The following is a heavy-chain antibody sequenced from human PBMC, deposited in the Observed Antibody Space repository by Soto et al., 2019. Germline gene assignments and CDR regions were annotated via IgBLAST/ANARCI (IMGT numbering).Heavy chain of an antibody. CDR3: AADYSTGLDAFHI. D-gene: IGHD2-8*02. CDR1: RYNFGHFW. V-gene: IGHV5-51*01. CDR2: IFPGDSDT. Sequence: GECLKSSCKGCRYNFGHFWIGWVRQMPGKGLEWMGMIFPGDSDTKTSPSLEGQITMSVYKSDSIAYLQWRSLKPSDTAIYFCAADYSTGLDAFHIWRQVTMVTISS. J-gene: IGHJ3*02.